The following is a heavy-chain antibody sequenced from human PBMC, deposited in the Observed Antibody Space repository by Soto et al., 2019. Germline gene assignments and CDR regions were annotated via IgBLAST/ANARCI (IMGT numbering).Heavy chain of an antibody. V-gene: IGHV4-34*01. CDR3: ARASPRGRYFDWLIFPLGH. CDR2: INHSGST. D-gene: IGHD3-9*01. J-gene: IGHJ4*02. CDR1: GGSFSGYY. Sequence: SETLSLTCAVYGGSFSGYYWSWIRQPPGKGLEWIGEINHSGSTNYNPSLKSRVTISVDTAKNSLYLQMNSLRVDDTALYFCARASPRGRYFDWLIFPLGHWGQGTLVTVSS.